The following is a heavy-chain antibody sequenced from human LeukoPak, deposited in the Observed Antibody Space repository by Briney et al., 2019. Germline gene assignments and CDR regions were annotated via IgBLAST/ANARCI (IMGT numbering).Heavy chain of an antibody. CDR2: INHSGST. J-gene: IGHJ6*03. V-gene: IGHV4-34*01. CDR3: ARVGGNSGVYYYMDV. Sequence: QPSETLSLTCAVYGGSFSGYYWSWIRQPPGKGLERIGEINHSGSTNYNPSLKSRVTISVDTSKNQFSLKLSSVTAADTAVYYCARVGGNSGVYYYMDVWGKGTTVTVSS. CDR1: GGSFSGYY. D-gene: IGHD4-23*01.